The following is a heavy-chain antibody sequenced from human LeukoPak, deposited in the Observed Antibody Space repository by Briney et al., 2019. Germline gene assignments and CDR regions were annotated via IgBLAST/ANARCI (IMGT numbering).Heavy chain of an antibody. CDR1: GFTFSSYA. Sequence: GGSLRLSCAASGFTFSSYAMSWVRQAPGKGLEWVSTISGSGANAYYADSVMGRFTISRDNSKNTLYLQMNSLRAEDTAVYYCAKAADYGDYVDWFDPWGQGTLVTDSS. CDR2: ISGSGANA. J-gene: IGHJ5*02. V-gene: IGHV3-23*01. D-gene: IGHD4-17*01. CDR3: AKAADYGDYVDWFDP.